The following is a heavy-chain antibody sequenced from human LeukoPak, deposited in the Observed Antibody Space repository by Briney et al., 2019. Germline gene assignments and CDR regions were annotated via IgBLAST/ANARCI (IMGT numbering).Heavy chain of an antibody. CDR3: TRDDRITMNQTDFDY. V-gene: IGHV3-49*04. CDR1: GFTFSDSA. Sequence: GGSLKLSCAASGFTFSDSAVHWVRQAPGKGLEWVGFIRSKAYGGTTEYAASVKGRFTISRDDSKSIAYLQMNSLKTEDTAVYYCTRDDRITMNQTDFDYWGQGTLVTVSS. CDR2: IRSKAYGGTT. J-gene: IGHJ4*02. D-gene: IGHD3-22*01.